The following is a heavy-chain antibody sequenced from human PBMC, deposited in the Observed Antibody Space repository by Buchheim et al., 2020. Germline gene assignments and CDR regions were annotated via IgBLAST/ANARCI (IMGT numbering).Heavy chain of an antibody. CDR2: VKSKTAGETT. J-gene: IGHJ4*02. CDR3: ITGVVGAPYTFF. V-gene: IGHV3-15*01. Sequence: EVQLVESGGGLVKPGGCLRLSCAASGFTFSDVWMSWVRQAPGKGLEWVGRVKSKTAGETTDYAETVKGRISISRDDSKKTLYLQMSSLKTEDTAVYFCITGVVGAPYTFFWGQGTL. CDR1: GFTFSDVW. D-gene: IGHD2-15*01.